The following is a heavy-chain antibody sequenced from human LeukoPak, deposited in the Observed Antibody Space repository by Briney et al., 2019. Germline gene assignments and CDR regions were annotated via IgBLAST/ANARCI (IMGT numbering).Heavy chain of an antibody. D-gene: IGHD3-3*01. CDR1: VYTFTSYD. CDR3: ARGSITIFVVVIIGYYGMDV. CDR2: MNPNSGNT. V-gene: IGHV1-8*01. J-gene: IGHJ6*02. Sequence: ASVKVSCKASVYTFTSYDINWVRQATGQGLEWMGWMNPNSGNTGYAQKFQGRATMTRNTSISTAYMELSSLRSEDTAVYYCARGSITIFVVVIIGYYGMDVWGQGTTVTVSS.